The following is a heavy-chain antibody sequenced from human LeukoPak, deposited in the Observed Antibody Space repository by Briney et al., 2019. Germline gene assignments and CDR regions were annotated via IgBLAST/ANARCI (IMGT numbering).Heavy chain of an antibody. V-gene: IGHV4-31*03. CDR2: IYYSGST. CDR1: GGSISSGGYY. CDR3: ARDRGSSWHPSHWFDP. Sequence: SETLSLTCTVSGGSISSGGYYWSWIRQHPGKGLEWIGYIYYSGSTYYNPSLKSRVTISVDTSKNQFSLKLSSVTAADTAVYYCARDRGSSWHPSHWFDPWGQGTLVTVSS. J-gene: IGHJ5*02. D-gene: IGHD6-13*01.